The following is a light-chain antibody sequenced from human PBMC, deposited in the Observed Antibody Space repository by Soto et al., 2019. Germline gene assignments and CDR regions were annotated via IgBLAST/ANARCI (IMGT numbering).Light chain of an antibody. J-gene: IGKJ5*01. CDR2: DAS. V-gene: IGKV3-20*01. CDR1: QSVTNY. Sequence: EIFLTQSPDTLSLSPGERATLTCRASQSVTNYIAWYQQRPGQAPRLLIYDASNRATGVPARFSGSGSGTDFTLTISRLEPEDFAVYYCQQYGSSPWTFGQGTRLEIK. CDR3: QQYGSSPWT.